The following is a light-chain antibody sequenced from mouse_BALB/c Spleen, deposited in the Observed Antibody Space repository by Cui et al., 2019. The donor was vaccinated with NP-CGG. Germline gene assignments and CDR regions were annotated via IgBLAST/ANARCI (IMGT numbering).Light chain of an antibody. V-gene: IGLV1*01. CDR3: ALWYSNHWV. CDR2: GTN. Sequence: VVVTQYSAPTTSPGETVTLTCRSSTGAVTTSNYANWVQEKPDHLFTGLIGGTNNRAPGVPARFSGSLIGDKAALTITGAQTEDEAIYFCALWYSNHWVFGGGTKLTVL. J-gene: IGLJ1*01. CDR1: TGAVTTSNY.